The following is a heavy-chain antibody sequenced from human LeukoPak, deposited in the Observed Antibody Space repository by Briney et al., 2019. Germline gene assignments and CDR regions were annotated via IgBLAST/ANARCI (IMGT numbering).Heavy chain of an antibody. J-gene: IGHJ6*02. CDR1: GFTFSSYA. CDR3: AKPMVRGVIIDYYYGMDV. D-gene: IGHD3-10*01. V-gene: IGHV3-23*01. Sequence: GGSLRLSFAASGFTFSSYAMSWVRQAPGKGLEWVSAISGSGGSTYYADSVKGRFTISRDNSKNTLYLQMNSLRAEDTAVYYCAKPMVRGVIIDYYYGMDVWGQGTTVTVSS. CDR2: ISGSGGST.